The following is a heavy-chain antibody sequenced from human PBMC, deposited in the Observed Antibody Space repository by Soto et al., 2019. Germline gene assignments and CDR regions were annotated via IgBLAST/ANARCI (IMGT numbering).Heavy chain of an antibody. CDR2: MNPNSGNT. D-gene: IGHD3-10*01. V-gene: IGHV1-8*01. CDR1: GYTFTSYD. J-gene: IGHJ5*02. CDR3: ARERGSGSYYTPWFDP. Sequence: QVQLVQSGAEVKKPGASVKVSCKASGYTFTSYDINWVRQATGQGLEWMGWMNPNSGNTGYAQKFQGRVTMTRNTXIXXAYMELSRLRSEDTAVYYCARERGSGSYYTPWFDPWGQGTLVTVSS.